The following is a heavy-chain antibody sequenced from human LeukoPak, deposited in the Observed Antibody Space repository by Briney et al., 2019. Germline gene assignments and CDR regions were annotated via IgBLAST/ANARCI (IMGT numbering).Heavy chain of an antibody. Sequence: SETLSLTCTVSGGSISSYYWSWIRQPPGKGLEWIGYIYYSGSTNYNPSLKSRVAISVDTSKNQFSLKLSSVTAADTAVYYWARAGPGQYYYGSGSYLYWFDPWGQGTLVTVSS. CDR3: ARAGPGQYYYGSGSYLYWFDP. D-gene: IGHD3-10*01. CDR2: IYYSGST. V-gene: IGHV4-59*01. CDR1: GGSISSYY. J-gene: IGHJ5*02.